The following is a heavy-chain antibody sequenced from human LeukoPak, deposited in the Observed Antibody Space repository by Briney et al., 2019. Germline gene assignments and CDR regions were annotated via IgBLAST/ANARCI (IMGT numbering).Heavy chain of an antibody. J-gene: IGHJ4*02. D-gene: IGHD5-18*01. Sequence: ASVKVSCKASGYTFTSYYIHWVRQAPGQGLEWVGLINPDTGGAKYAQKLQGRVTMTRDTSISTAYMELSRLTSDDTAVYFCARGEELWFDYWGQGTLVTVSS. CDR2: INPDTGGA. V-gene: IGHV1-2*02. CDR1: GYTFTSYY. CDR3: ARGEELWFDY.